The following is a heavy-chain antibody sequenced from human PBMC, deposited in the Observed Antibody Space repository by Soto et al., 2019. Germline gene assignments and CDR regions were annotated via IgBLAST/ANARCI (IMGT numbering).Heavy chain of an antibody. Sequence: GGSLRLSCTTSGFTFNTYGMYWVRQAPGKGLEWVAVISYDGSHEYYADSVKGRFTISRDNSKNTLYLQMNSLRAEDTAMYYCAKDREILTGYYISPYFDYWGQGTLVTVSS. D-gene: IGHD3-9*01. CDR1: GFTFNTYG. V-gene: IGHV3-30*18. CDR2: ISYDGSHE. J-gene: IGHJ4*02. CDR3: AKDREILTGYYISPYFDY.